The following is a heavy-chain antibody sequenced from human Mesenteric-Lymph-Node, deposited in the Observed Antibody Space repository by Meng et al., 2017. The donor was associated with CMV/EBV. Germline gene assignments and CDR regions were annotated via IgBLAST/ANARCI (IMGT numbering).Heavy chain of an antibody. D-gene: IGHD3-16*01. CDR1: GYSISSGYY. CDR2: IYYSGST. J-gene: IGHJ5*02. V-gene: IGHV4-38-2*02. Sequence: GSLRLSCTVSGYSISSGYYWGWIRQPPGKGLEWIGSIYYSGSTYYNPSLKSRVTISVDTSKNQFTLRLSSVTAADTAVYYCASEIPAGGRHNNWYDPWGQGTLVTVSS. CDR3: ASEIPAGGRHNNWYDP.